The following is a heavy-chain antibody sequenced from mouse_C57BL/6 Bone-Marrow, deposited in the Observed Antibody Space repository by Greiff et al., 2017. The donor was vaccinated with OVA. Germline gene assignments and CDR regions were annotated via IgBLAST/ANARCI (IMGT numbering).Heavy chain of an antibody. D-gene: IGHD2-1*01. J-gene: IGHJ1*03. Sequence: EVKLMESGGGLVQPGESLKLSCESNEYEFPSHDMSWVRKTPEKRLELVAAINSDGGSTYYPDTMERRFIISRDNTKKTLYLQMSSLRSEDTALYYCARRENGNYWYFDVWGTGTTVTVSS. V-gene: IGHV5-2*01. CDR1: EYEFPSHD. CDR2: INSDGGST. CDR3: ARRENGNYWYFDV.